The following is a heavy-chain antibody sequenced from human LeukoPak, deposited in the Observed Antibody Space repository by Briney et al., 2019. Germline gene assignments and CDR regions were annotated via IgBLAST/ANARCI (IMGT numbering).Heavy chain of an antibody. D-gene: IGHD6-19*01. Sequence: GGSLRLSCAASGFTFSSYAMSWVRQAPGKGLGWVSAISGSGGSTYYADSVKGRFTISRDNSKNTLYLQMHSLRAEDTAVYYCAKALAVAYAFDIWGQGTMVTVSS. J-gene: IGHJ3*02. V-gene: IGHV3-23*01. CDR1: GFTFSSYA. CDR2: ISGSGGST. CDR3: AKALAVAYAFDI.